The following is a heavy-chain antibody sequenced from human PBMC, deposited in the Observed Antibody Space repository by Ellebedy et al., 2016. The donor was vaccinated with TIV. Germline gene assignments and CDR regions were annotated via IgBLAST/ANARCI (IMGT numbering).Heavy chain of an antibody. D-gene: IGHD3-10*01. CDR1: GFTFSTYW. V-gene: IGHV3-7*01. Sequence: GESLKISCAASGFTFSTYWMNWVRQAPGKGLEWVANIKQDGGEKYYVDSVKGRFTISRDNAKNSLYLQMNSLRAEDTAVYYCARDSGSYSNDFDYWGQGTLVTVPS. CDR3: ARDSGSYSNDFDY. J-gene: IGHJ4*02. CDR2: IKQDGGEK.